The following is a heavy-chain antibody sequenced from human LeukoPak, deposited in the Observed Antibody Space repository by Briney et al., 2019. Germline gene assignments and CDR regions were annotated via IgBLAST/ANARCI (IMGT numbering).Heavy chain of an antibody. CDR2: ISGSGGST. Sequence: GGTLRLSCAASGFTFSSYGMSWVRQAPGKGLEWVSAISGSGGSTYYADSVKGRFTISRDNSKNTLYLQMNSLRAEDTAVYYCARGSWYYDSSGFHHFDYWGQGTLVTVSS. CDR3: ARGSWYYDSSGFHHFDY. J-gene: IGHJ4*02. V-gene: IGHV3-23*01. D-gene: IGHD3-22*01. CDR1: GFTFSSYG.